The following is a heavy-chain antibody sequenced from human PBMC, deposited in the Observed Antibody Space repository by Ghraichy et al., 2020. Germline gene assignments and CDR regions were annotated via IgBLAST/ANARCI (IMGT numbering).Heavy chain of an antibody. D-gene: IGHD3-3*01. Sequence: ASVKVSCKVSGYTLTELSMHWVRQAPGKGLEWMGGFDPEDGETIYAQKFQGRVTMTEDTSTDTAYMELSSLRSEDTAVYYCATFREFWSGYYLTRAFDIWGQGTMVTVSS. CDR1: GYTLTELS. J-gene: IGHJ3*02. V-gene: IGHV1-24*01. CDR2: FDPEDGET. CDR3: ATFREFWSGYYLTRAFDI.